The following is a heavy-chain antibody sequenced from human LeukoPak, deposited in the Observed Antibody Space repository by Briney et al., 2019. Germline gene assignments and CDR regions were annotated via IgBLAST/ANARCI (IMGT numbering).Heavy chain of an antibody. V-gene: IGHV3-23*01. J-gene: IGHJ4*02. Sequence: RGSLRLSCAASGFTFSSYAMSWVRQAPGKGLEWVSAISGSGGSTYYADSVKGRFTISRDNSKNTLYLQMNSLRAEDTAVYYCAKDGGPNTVLMVYAPYYFDYWGQGTLVTVSS. D-gene: IGHD2-8*01. CDR2: ISGSGGST. CDR1: GFTFSSYA. CDR3: AKDGGPNTVLMVYAPYYFDY.